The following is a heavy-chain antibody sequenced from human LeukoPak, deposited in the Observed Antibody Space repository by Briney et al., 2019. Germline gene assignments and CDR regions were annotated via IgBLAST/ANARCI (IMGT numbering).Heavy chain of an antibody. CDR3: ARGITMITWDVDYFDY. CDR1: GGSISSGGYS. CDR2: IYHSGST. V-gene: IGHV4-30-2*01. J-gene: IGHJ4*02. Sequence: PSETLSLTCAVSGGSISSGGYSWSWIRQPPGKGLEWIGYIYHSGSTYYNPPLKSRVTISVDRSKNQFSLKLSSVTAADTAVYYCARGITMITWDVDYFDYWGQGTLVTVSS. D-gene: IGHD3-22*01.